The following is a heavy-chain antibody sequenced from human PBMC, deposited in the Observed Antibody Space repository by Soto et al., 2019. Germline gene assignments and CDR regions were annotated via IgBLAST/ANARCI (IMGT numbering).Heavy chain of an antibody. D-gene: IGHD3-22*01. CDR3: ARQYDHCSGYPD. Sequence: QVQLQESGPGLVKPSGTLSLTCAVSGGSISSSNWWSWVRQPPGKGLGWIGEIYHSGSTNYKPSLELRDTISADKSKNHFALKLSSVPATDTAVYYGARQYDHCSGYPDWGQGSLVTVSS. J-gene: IGHJ4*02. V-gene: IGHV4-4*02. CDR2: IYHSGST. CDR1: GGSISSSNW.